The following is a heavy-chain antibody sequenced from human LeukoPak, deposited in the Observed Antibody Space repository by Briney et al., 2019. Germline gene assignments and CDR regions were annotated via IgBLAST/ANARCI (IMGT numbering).Heavy chain of an antibody. J-gene: IGHJ4*02. V-gene: IGHV3-43D*03. D-gene: IGHD5-18*01. Sequence: PGGSLRFSCAASGFMFDEYAMHWVRQVPGQGLEWVSLISWDGGSTNYADSVKGRFTISRDNSKNSLYMDMNSLRPEDTALYYCVRSTHSYGTHFDYWGQGTLVTVST. CDR2: ISWDGGST. CDR1: GFMFDEYA. CDR3: VRSTHSYGTHFDY.